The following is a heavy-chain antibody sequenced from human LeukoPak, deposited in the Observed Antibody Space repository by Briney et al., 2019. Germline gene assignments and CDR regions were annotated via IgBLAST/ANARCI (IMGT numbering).Heavy chain of an antibody. CDR3: ARWRTAKTGFDY. J-gene: IGHJ4*02. V-gene: IGHV4-39*01. D-gene: IGHD1-1*01. CDR2: IYYSGST. CDR1: GDSITSSSYY. Sequence: PSETLSLTCTVSGDSITSSSYYWGWIRQPPGRGLEWIGSIYYSGSTYYNPSLKSRVTISVDTSKNQFSLKVSSVTAADTAVYYCARWRTAKTGFDYWGQGTLVTVSS.